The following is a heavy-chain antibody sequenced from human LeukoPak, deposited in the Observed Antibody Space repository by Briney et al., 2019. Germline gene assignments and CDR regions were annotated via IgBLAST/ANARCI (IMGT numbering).Heavy chain of an antibody. CDR3: ARGRLRMNDY. CDR1: GGSFSGYY. CDR2: INHSGST. Sequence: SETLSLTCAVYGGSFSGYYWSWIRQPPGKGLEWIGEINHSGSTNYNPSLKSRVTISVDTSKNQFSLKLSSVTAADTAVYYCARGRLRMNDYWGQGTLDTVSS. J-gene: IGHJ4*02. V-gene: IGHV4-34*01. D-gene: IGHD4-17*01.